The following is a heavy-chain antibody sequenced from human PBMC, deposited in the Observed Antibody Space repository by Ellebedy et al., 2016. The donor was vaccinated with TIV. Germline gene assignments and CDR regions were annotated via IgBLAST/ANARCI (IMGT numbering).Heavy chain of an antibody. D-gene: IGHD3-22*01. CDR3: TSAPDLVPIYDSSGSYGMDV. CDR1: GFTFSGSA. CDR2: IRSKANSYAT. Sequence: GESLKISCAASGFTFSGSAMHWVRQASGKGLEWVGRIRSKANSYATAYAASVKGRFTISRDDSKNTAYLQMNSLKTEDTAVYYCTSAPDLVPIYDSSGSYGMDVWGQGTTVTVSS. V-gene: IGHV3-73*01. J-gene: IGHJ6*02.